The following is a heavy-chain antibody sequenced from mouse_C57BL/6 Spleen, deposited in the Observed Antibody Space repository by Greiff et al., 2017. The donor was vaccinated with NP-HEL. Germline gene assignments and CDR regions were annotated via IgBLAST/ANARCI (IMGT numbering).Heavy chain of an antibody. CDR2: INPSNGGT. Sequence: QVQLQQPGTELVKPGASVKLSCKASGYTFTSYWMHWVKQRPGQGLEWIGNINPSNGGTNYNEKFKSKATLTVDKSSSTAYMQLSSLTSEDSAVYYWARARGLQAWFAYWGQGTLVTVSA. V-gene: IGHV1-53*01. J-gene: IGHJ3*01. D-gene: IGHD2-4*01. CDR3: ARARGLQAWFAY. CDR1: GYTFTSYW.